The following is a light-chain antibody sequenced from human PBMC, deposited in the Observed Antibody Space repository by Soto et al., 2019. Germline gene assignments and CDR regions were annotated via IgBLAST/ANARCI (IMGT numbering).Light chain of an antibody. V-gene: IGKV3-20*01. CDR2: DAS. Sequence: VLTNSPGTLSLSPGERAILSGRASQTVRSSYLAWYQQKPGQAPRLLIYDASSRATGIPDRFSGGGSGTDFTLTISRLEPEDFAVYYCQQFSSYPLTFGGGTKVDIK. J-gene: IGKJ4*01. CDR3: QQFSSYPLT. CDR1: QTVRSSY.